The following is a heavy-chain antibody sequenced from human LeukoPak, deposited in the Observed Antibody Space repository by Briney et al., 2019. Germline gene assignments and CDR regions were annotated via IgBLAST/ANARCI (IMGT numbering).Heavy chain of an antibody. J-gene: IGHJ4*02. CDR1: GFTFIAYY. CDR2: VNPASGGT. CDR3: AGQKDPRPIDY. V-gene: IGHV1-2*02. Sequence: ASVKVSCKASGFTFIAYYMHWVRQAPGQGLEWMGWVNPASGGTNYAQKFQGRVTMTRDTSIATAYMELNELTSDDTAVYYCAGQKDPRPIDYWGQGTLVTVSS.